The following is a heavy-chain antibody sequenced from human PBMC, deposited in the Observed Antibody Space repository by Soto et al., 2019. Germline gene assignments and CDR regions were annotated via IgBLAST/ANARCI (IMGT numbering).Heavy chain of an antibody. J-gene: IGHJ4*02. V-gene: IGHV3-23*01. CDR3: AKERATTTAFDY. D-gene: IGHD4-17*01. CDR2: ITDNGGST. Sequence: GGSLRLSCTASGFTFSRDGMSWVRQAPGKGLEWVSLITDNGGSTYYADSVKGRFTISRDNTKNTLFLQMNSLRAEDTAVYYCAKERATTTAFDYWGQGALVTVSS. CDR1: GFTFSRDG.